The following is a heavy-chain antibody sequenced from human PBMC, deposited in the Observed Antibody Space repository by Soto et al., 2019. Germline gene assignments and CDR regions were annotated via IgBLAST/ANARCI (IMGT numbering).Heavy chain of an antibody. D-gene: IGHD5-12*01. V-gene: IGHV3-33*01. CDR1: GFTFSSYG. CDR2: IWYDGSNK. J-gene: IGHJ4*02. CDR3: ARDREYSGYDFDY. Sequence: PGGSLRLSCAASGFTFSSYGMHWVRQAPGKGLEWVAVIWYDGSNKYYADSVKGRFTISRDNSKNTLYLQMNSLRAEDTAVYYCARDREYSGYDFDYWGQGTLVTVSS.